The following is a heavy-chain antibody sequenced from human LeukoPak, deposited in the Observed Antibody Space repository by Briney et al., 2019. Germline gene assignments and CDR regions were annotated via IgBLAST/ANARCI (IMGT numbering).Heavy chain of an antibody. CDR2: IYYSGST. CDR3: ARDRAGSPYYYYGMDV. V-gene: IGHV4-59*01. Sequence: PSETLSLTCTVSGGSISSYYWSWIRQPPGKGLEWIGYIYYSGSTNYNPSLKSRVTISVDPSKNQFSLKLSSVTAADTAVYYCARDRAGSPYYYYGMDVWGQGTTVTVSS. J-gene: IGHJ6*02. CDR1: GGSISSYY. D-gene: IGHD6-19*01.